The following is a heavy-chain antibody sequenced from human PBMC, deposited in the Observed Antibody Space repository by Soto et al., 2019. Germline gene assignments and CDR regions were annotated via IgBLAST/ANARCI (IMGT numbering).Heavy chain of an antibody. J-gene: IGHJ6*02. CDR3: AKQYCSGGSCYIVADIYYYGMDV. Sequence: GGSLRLSCAASGFTFSSYAMHWVRQAPGKGLEWVAVISYDGSNKYYADSVKGRFTISRDNSKNTLYLQMNSLRAEDTAVYYCAKQYCSGGSCYIVADIYYYGMDVWGQGTTVTVSS. V-gene: IGHV3-30-3*02. CDR1: GFTFSSYA. CDR2: ISYDGSNK. D-gene: IGHD2-15*01.